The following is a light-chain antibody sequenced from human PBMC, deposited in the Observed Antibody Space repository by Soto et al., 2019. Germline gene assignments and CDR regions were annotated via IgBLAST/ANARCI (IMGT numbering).Light chain of an antibody. CDR2: AAC. J-gene: IGKJ1*01. V-gene: IGKV1D-8*01. Sequence: GDRLTVSCRWGQGDRSDLACYETKPGKAPEVLIYAACTLQSGVPSRFSGSGSGTDFTLTIDCLQSEDSATPYCQYFENYPVTFGQGTRVEIK. CDR1: QGDRSD. CDR3: QYFENYPVT.